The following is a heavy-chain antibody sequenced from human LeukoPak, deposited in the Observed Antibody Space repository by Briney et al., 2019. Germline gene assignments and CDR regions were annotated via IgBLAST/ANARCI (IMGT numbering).Heavy chain of an antibody. Sequence: SETLSLTCTVSGGSVSSGSYYWSWIRQPPGKGLEWIGYIYYSGSTNYNPSLKSRVTISVDTSKNQFSLKLSSVTAADTAVYYCARDNKYSYGFTPFDYWGQGTLVTVSS. J-gene: IGHJ4*02. CDR1: GGSVSSGSYY. CDR2: IYYSGST. D-gene: IGHD5-18*01. V-gene: IGHV4-61*01. CDR3: ARDNKYSYGFTPFDY.